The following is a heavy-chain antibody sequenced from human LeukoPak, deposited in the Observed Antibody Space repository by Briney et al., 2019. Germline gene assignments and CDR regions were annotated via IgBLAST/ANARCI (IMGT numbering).Heavy chain of an antibody. D-gene: IGHD3-16*01. CDR1: GYTFTIYG. Sequence: ASVKVSFKASGYTFTIYGISWVRQAPGQGREGMGWISAYNGNTDYSQSLQGRGTMTIDTSTSTVYMELRSLRSDDTAVYYCARDAGRSYDLDYWGQGTLVTVSS. CDR2: ISAYNGNT. J-gene: IGHJ4*02. V-gene: IGHV1-18*01. CDR3: ARDAGRSYDLDY.